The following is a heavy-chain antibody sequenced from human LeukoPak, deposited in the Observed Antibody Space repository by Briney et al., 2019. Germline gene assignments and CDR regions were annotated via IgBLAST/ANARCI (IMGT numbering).Heavy chain of an antibody. J-gene: IGHJ6*02. CDR3: ARDPSGYGMDV. CDR2: IGIAGDT. Sequence: PGGSLRLSCAASGFSFSTYDLQWVRQVAGKGLEWVSAIGIAGDTHYQGSVKGRFTISRDNAKNCVYLEMNNLSAGDTAVYYCARDPSGYGMDVWGQGTTVIVPS. CDR1: GFSFSTYD. V-gene: IGHV3-13*01.